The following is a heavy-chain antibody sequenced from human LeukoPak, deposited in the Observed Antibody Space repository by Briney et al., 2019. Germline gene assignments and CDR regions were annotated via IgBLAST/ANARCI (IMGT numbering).Heavy chain of an antibody. Sequence: SETLSLTCTVSGGSISSSNYYWGWFRQPPGKGLEWIGSIYYSGSTDYNSSLKSRVTISVDTSKNQFSLKLTSVTAADTAVYYCARDLTAYYYDSSGYPWGQGTRVTVSS. D-gene: IGHD3-22*01. CDR3: ARDLTAYYYDSSGYP. V-gene: IGHV4-39*07. CDR2: IYYSGST. CDR1: GGSISSSNYY. J-gene: IGHJ5*02.